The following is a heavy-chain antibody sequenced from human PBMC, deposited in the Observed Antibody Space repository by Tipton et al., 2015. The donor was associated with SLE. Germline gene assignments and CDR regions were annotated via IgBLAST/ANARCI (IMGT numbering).Heavy chain of an antibody. V-gene: IGHV6-1*01. CDR3: ARDELVYFDL. D-gene: IGHD3-10*01. J-gene: IGHJ2*01. CDR1: GDSVSSNTAA. Sequence: TLSLTCAISGDSVSSNTAAWDWIRQSPSRGLEWLGRTNYRSKWYTNYALSVKSRITITPDTSKNQFSLQLNSVTPEDTAVYYCARDELVYFDLWGRGTLVTVSS. CDR2: TNYRSKWYT.